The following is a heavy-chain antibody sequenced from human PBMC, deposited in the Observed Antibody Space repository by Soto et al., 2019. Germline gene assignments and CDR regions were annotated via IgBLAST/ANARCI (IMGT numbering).Heavy chain of an antibody. Sequence: QVQLQQWGAGLLKPSETLSLTCAVYGGSFSGYYWSWIRQPPGKGLEWIGEINHSGSTNYNPSLKRRVTKSVDTSKNQFSLKLSSVTAADTAVYYCARVRGDNYSNDYYGMDVWGQGTTVTVSS. CDR3: ARVRGDNYSNDYYGMDV. CDR1: GGSFSGYY. D-gene: IGHD4-4*01. CDR2: INHSGST. J-gene: IGHJ6*02. V-gene: IGHV4-34*01.